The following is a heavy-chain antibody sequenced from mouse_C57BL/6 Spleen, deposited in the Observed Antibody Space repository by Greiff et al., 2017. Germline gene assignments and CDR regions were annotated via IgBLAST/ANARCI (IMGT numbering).Heavy chain of an antibody. J-gene: IGHJ2*01. Sequence: EVQLVESGPGMVKPSQSLSLTCTVTGYSITSCYDWHWIRHFPGNKLEWMGYISYSGSTNYNPSLKSRISITHDTSKNHFFLKLNSVTTEDTATYYCARRNWAYYFDYWGQGTTLTVSS. CDR1: GYSITSCYD. CDR3: ARRNWAYYFDY. D-gene: IGHD4-1*01. V-gene: IGHV3-1*01. CDR2: ISYSGST.